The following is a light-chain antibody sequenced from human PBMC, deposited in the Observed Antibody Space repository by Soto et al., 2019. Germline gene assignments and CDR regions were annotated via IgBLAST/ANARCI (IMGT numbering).Light chain of an antibody. CDR3: QQYNDWPLT. CDR2: SAS. V-gene: IGKV3-15*01. CDR1: QSVSGK. J-gene: IGKJ4*01. Sequence: EVVMTQSPATLSVSPGERATLSCRASQSVSGKLAWYHQKPGQPPSLLIFSASTRATGFPARFSGSGSGTEFTLTISSLQSEDFAVYYCQQYNDWPLTFGRGTKVEIK.